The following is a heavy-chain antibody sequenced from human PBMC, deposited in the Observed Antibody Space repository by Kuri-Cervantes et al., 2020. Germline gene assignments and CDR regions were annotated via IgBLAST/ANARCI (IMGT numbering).Heavy chain of an antibody. CDR2: ISAYNGNT. Sequence: ASVKVSCKASGYTFNSYGISWVRQAPGQGLEWMGWISAYNGNTNYAQKLQGRVTMTTDTSTSTAYMELRSLRSDDTAVYYCARDTRPYYYDSNAFDIWGQGTMVTVSS. J-gene: IGHJ3*02. CDR3: ARDTRPYYYDSNAFDI. V-gene: IGHV1-18*01. D-gene: IGHD3-22*01. CDR1: GYTFNSYG.